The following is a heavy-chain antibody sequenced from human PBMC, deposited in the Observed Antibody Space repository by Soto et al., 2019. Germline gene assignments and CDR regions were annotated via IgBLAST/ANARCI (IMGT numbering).Heavy chain of an antibody. CDR1: GYRFETYA. D-gene: IGHD3-3*01. V-gene: IGHV1-18*01. CDR3: ARGHGVIIGAMDV. Sequence: ASVKVSCKSSGYRFETYAMSWVRQAPGQGLEWMGWISAYNIDTYYAQKFQDRVTMTTDTSMGTAYMELRSLRSDDTAVYYCARGHGVIIGAMDVWGQGTTVTAP. CDR2: ISAYNIDT. J-gene: IGHJ6*02.